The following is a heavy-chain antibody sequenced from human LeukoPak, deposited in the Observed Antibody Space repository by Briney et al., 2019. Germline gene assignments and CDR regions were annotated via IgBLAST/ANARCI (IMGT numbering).Heavy chain of an antibody. D-gene: IGHD6-6*01. CDR1: GYTFTSYY. CDR2: INPSGGST. Sequence: ASVKVSFKASGYTFTSYYMHWVRQAPGQGLEWMGIINPSGGSTSYAPKFQGRVTMTRDTSTSTVYMELSSLRSEDTAVYYCARDGPRIAALGEDFDYWGQGTLVTVSS. J-gene: IGHJ4*02. CDR3: ARDGPRIAALGEDFDY. V-gene: IGHV1-46*01.